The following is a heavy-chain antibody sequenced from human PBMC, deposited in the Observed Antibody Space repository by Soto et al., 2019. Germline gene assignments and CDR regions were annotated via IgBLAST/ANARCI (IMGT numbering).Heavy chain of an antibody. CDR3: ARVGRYGSSTSCWYNWFDP. V-gene: IGHV4-59*01. CDR1: GGSISSYY. J-gene: IGHJ5*02. Sequence: SETLSLTCTVSGGSISSYYWSWIRQPPGKGLEWIGYIYYSGSTNYNPSLKSRVTISVDTSKNRFSLRLSSVTAADTAVYYCARVGRYGSSTSCWYNWFDPWGKGSLFTVSS. D-gene: IGHD2-2*01. CDR2: IYYSGST.